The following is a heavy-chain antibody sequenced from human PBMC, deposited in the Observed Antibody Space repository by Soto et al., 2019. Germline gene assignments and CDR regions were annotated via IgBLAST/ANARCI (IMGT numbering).Heavy chain of an antibody. V-gene: IGHV3-33*01. CDR3: VRATPILHTEN. CDR1: GFPFSDYA. Sequence: QVQLVESGGGVVQPGGSLRLSCTTSGFPFSDYAMHWVRQAPGQGPEWVAIIWHDASNKYHADSVKGRFTISRDNSKNILFLQMNSLRADDTALYYCVRATPILHTENWGQGTLVTVSS. J-gene: IGHJ4*02. CDR2: IWHDASNK. D-gene: IGHD2-15*01.